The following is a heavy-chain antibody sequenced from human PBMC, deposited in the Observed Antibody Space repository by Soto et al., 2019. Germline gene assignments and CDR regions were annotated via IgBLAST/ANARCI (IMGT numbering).Heavy chain of an antibody. Sequence: QITLKESTPTLVKPTQTLTLTCTFSGFSLSTSGVGVGWIRQPPGKALEWLALIYWDDDRRYSPSLKSRLTITTDTSKNQVVLTMTNIDPVDTATYYCAHSPWTGTQAYFDSWGQGTLVTVSS. CDR3: AHSPWTGTQAYFDS. J-gene: IGHJ4*02. D-gene: IGHD1-1*01. CDR2: IYWDDDR. CDR1: GFSLSTSGVG. V-gene: IGHV2-5*02.